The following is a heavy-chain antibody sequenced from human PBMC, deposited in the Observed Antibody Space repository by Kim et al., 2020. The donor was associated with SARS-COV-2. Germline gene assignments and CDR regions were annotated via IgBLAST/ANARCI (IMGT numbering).Heavy chain of an antibody. J-gene: IGHJ5*02. CDR2: ISSSSSYI. CDR3: ARGERWLQFLWMDGYNFCAWFDP. D-gene: IGHD5-12*01. Sequence: GGSLRLSCAASGFTFSSYSMNWVRQAPGKGLEWVSSISSSSSYIYYADSVKGRFTISRDNAKNSLYLQMNSLRAEDTAVYYCARGERWLQFLWMDGYNFCAWFDPWGQGTLVTVSS. CDR1: GFTFSSYS. V-gene: IGHV3-21*01.